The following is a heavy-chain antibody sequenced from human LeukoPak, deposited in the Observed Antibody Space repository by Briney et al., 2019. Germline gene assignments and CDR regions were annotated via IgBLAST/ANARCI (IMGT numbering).Heavy chain of an antibody. Sequence: ASVKVSCKASGYSFNSQGMNWVRQAPGQGFEWMGWINTNTGNPTYAQGFTGRFVFSLDTSVSTAHLQISSLKAEDTAVYFCARGRGASSGSGSHGTTSSYYMDVWGKGTTVTVSS. D-gene: IGHD3-10*01. CDR2: INTNTGNP. CDR1: GYSFNSQG. CDR3: ARGRGASSGSGSHGTTSSYYMDV. J-gene: IGHJ6*03. V-gene: IGHV7-4-1*02.